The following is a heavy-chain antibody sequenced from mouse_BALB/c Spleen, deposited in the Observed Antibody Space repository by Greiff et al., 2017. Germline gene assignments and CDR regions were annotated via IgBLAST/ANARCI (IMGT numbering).Heavy chain of an antibody. CDR2: IDPANGNT. D-gene: IGHD2-14*01. Sequence: EVQLQQSGAELVKPGASVKLSCTASGFNIKDTYMHWVKQRPEQGLEWIGRIDPANGNTKYDPKFQGKATITADTSSNTAYLQLSSLTSEDTAVYYCEGYRYDDWFAYWGQGTLVTVSA. CDR3: EGYRYDDWFAY. J-gene: IGHJ3*01. V-gene: IGHV14-3*02. CDR1: GFNIKDTY.